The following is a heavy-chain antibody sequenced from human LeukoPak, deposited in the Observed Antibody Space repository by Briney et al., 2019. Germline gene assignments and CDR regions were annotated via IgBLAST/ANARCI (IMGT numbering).Heavy chain of an antibody. V-gene: IGHV1-2*02. CDR3: ARGAYGGATTPFDY. Sequence: ASVKVSCKASGYTFTGYYMHWVRQAPGQGLEWMGWINPNSGGTNYAQKFQGRVTMTRDTSISTAYMELSRLRSDDTAVYYCARGAYGGATTPFDYWGQGTLVTVSS. CDR2: INPNSGGT. D-gene: IGHD1-26*01. CDR1: GYTFTGYY. J-gene: IGHJ4*02.